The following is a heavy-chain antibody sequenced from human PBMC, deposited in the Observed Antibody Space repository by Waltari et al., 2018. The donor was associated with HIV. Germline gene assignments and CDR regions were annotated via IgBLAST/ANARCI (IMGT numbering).Heavy chain of an antibody. V-gene: IGHV3-21*01. Sequence: EVQLVESGGGLVKPGGSLRLSCEASGFTIGSYTLTWVGQAPGKGLEWVSSISSSSSDIYYAVSVKGRFTISRDNAKNSLFLQMSSLRAEDMAVYYCARASRGVAVAGFDYWGQGILVTVSS. CDR2: ISSSSSDI. J-gene: IGHJ4*02. CDR1: GFTIGSYT. CDR3: ARASRGVAVAGFDY. D-gene: IGHD6-19*01.